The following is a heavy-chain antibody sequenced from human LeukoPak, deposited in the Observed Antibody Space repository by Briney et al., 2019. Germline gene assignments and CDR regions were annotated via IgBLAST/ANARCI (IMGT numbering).Heavy chain of an antibody. CDR3: ARDASSWYGY. J-gene: IGHJ4*02. CDR2: ISSSSSYI. CDR1: GFTFSSST. D-gene: IGHD6-13*01. Sequence: GGSLRLSCVASGFTFSSSTMNWVRQAPGKGLEWVSSISSSSSYIYYADSVKGRFTISRDNAKNSLYLQMNSLRAEDTAVYYCARDASSWYGYWGQGTLVTVSS. V-gene: IGHV3-21*01.